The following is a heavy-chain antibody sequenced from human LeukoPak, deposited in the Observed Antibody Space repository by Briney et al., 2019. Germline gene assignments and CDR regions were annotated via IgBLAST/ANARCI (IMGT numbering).Heavy chain of an antibody. D-gene: IGHD2-15*01. CDR2: VNPNSGNT. J-gene: IGHJ5*02. CDR1: GGTFSSYA. CDR3: ARVYHSSLLGFEP. V-gene: IGHV1-8*02. Sequence: ASVKVSCKASGGTFSSYAISWVRQATGQGLEWMGWVNPNSGNTGYAQQFQGRVTMTRNTSISTAYMELSSLRSEDTAVYYCARVYHSSLLGFEPWGQGTLVTVSS.